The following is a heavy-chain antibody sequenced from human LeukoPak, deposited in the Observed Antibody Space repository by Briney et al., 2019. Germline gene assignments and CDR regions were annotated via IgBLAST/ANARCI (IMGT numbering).Heavy chain of an antibody. CDR3: ARENPSGYYNRPIDY. Sequence: SETLSLTCTVSGASISSYYWGWIRQPPGKGLEWLGDIYYSGSIKYNPSLKSRVTMSVDTSKNQFSLKLSSVTAADTAIYYCARENPSGYYNRPIDYWGQGTLVTVSS. J-gene: IGHJ4*02. CDR1: GASISSYY. CDR2: IYYSGSI. V-gene: IGHV4-59*01. D-gene: IGHD3-22*01.